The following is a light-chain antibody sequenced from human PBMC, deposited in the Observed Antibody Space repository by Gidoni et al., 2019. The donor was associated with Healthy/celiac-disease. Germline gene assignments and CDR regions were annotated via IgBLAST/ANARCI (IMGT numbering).Light chain of an antibody. CDR2: GAS. CDR1: QSVSSSY. CDR3: QQYCSSPVT. Sequence: ETVLTQSPGTLSLSPGERATLSCRASQSVSSSYLAWYQQKPGQAPRLLIYGASSRATGIPDRFSGSGSGTDFALTISRLEPEDFAVYYCQQYCSSPVTFGQGTKVEIK. V-gene: IGKV3-20*01. J-gene: IGKJ1*01.